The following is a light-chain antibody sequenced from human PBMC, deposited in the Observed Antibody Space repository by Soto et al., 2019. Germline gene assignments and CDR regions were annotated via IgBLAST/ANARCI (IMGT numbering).Light chain of an antibody. J-gene: IGLJ2*01. CDR2: EVS. V-gene: IGLV2-14*01. CDR3: SSFSSTSTIV. CDR1: SSDVGGYNY. Sequence: QSVLTQPASVSGSPGQSITISCIGSSSDVGGYNYVSWYQHHPGRVPKPMIFEVSDRPSGVSSLFSGSTSGNTSYLTISGLQAEDEDDYYCSSFSSTSTIVFGGGTKLTVL.